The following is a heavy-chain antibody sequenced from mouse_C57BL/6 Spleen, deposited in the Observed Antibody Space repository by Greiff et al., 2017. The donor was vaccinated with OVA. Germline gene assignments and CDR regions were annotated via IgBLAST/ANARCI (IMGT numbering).Heavy chain of an antibody. CDR1: GYTFTEST. V-gene: IGHV1-62-2*01. CDR3: ARHEDNYDGYPSLFAY. D-gene: IGHD2-3*01. CDR2: FYPGSGSI. J-gene: IGHJ3*01. Sequence: QVQLKQSGAELVKPGASVKLSCKASGYTFTESTIHWVKQRSGQGLEWIGWFYPGSGSIKYNEKFTDKATLTAYKSSSTVYLELSRLTSEASAVYFCARHEDNYDGYPSLFAYWGQGTLVTVSA.